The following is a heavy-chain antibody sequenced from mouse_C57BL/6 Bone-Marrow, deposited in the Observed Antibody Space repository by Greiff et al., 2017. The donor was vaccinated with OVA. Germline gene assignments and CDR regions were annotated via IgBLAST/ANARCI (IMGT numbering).Heavy chain of an antibody. Sequence: VHVKQSGAELVRPGASVTLSCKASGYTFTDYEMHWVKQTPVHGLEWIGAIDPETGGTAYNQKFKGKAILTADKSSSTAYMELRSLTSEDSAVYDWTRGDSDYYAMDYGGQGTSVTVSS. J-gene: IGHJ4*01. CDR1: GYTFTDYE. D-gene: IGHD2-12*01. V-gene: IGHV1-15*01. CDR2: IDPETGGT. CDR3: TRGDSDYYAMDY.